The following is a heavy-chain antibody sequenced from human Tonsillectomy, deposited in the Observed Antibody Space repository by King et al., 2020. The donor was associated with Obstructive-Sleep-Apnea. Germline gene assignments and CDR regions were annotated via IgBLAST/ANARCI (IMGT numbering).Heavy chain of an antibody. J-gene: IGHJ4*02. CDR1: GGSFTNYY. CDR2: IDHSGRS. D-gene: IGHD3-10*01. Sequence: VQLQQWGAGLLKPSETLSLTCAVYGGSFTNYYWTWIRQPPGKGLQWIGEIDHSGRSDYNPSLNSRVTMSVDTSKTHFSLRLSSVSAADTAVYYCARFDYSGSGTFYQLRVYWGQGTLVTVSS. V-gene: IGHV4-34*01. CDR3: ARFDYSGSGTFYQLRVY.